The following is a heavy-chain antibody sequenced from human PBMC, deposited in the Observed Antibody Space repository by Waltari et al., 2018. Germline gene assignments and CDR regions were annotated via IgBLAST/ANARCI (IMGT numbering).Heavy chain of an antibody. CDR2: IIPMSGTT. V-gene: IGHV1-69*01. Sequence: QVQLVQSGAEVKKPGSSVKVSCQTFGGTFSRNTISWVRQAPGQGLEWMGGIIPMSGTTSYAQKFQDRVTITADESTSTAYMEVSTLRSEDTAVYYCAKVHRGYYYWGQGTPVTVSS. J-gene: IGHJ4*02. D-gene: IGHD3-22*01. CDR1: GGTFSRNT. CDR3: AKVHRGYYY.